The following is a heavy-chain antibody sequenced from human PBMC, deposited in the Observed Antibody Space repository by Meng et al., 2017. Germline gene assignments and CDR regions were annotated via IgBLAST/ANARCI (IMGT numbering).Heavy chain of an antibody. D-gene: IGHD6-13*01. CDR2: IYHSGST. Sequence: AEVQGSGPGLVKPSGTLSLTCAVSGGSISSSNWWSWVRQPPGKGLEWIGEIYHSGSTNYNPSLKSRVTISVDKSKNQFSLKLSSVTAADTAVYYCARRGIAAAGNNWFDPWGQGTLVTVSS. J-gene: IGHJ5*02. CDR1: GGSISSSNW. CDR3: ARRGIAAAGNNWFDP. V-gene: IGHV4-4*02.